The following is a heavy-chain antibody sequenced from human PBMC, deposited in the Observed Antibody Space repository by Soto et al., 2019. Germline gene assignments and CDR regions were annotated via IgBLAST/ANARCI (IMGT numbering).Heavy chain of an antibody. CDR2: ISAYNGNT. J-gene: IGHJ5*02. CDR3: ARDNLSAGSMTYYDFWSGYSGLNWFDP. Sequence: GASVNVSCKASGYTFTSYGISWVRQAPGQGLEWMGWISAYNGNTNYAQKLQGRVTMTTDTSTSTAYMELRSLRSDDTAVYYCARDNLSAGSMTYYDFWSGYSGLNWFDPWGQGTLVTVSS. CDR1: GYTFTSYG. V-gene: IGHV1-18*04. D-gene: IGHD3-3*01.